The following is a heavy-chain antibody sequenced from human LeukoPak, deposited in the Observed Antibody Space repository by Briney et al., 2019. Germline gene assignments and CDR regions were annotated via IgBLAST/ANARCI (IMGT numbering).Heavy chain of an antibody. CDR3: ARVQQLGPIDY. Sequence: GGALRLSCAASGFTFSDYYMSWIRQAPGEGREWVSYICSSGSTIYYADSVKGRFTISRNNAKNSLYLQMNSLRAEDTAVYYCARVQQLGPIDYWGQGTLVTVSS. CDR2: ICSSGSTI. V-gene: IGHV3-11*01. CDR1: GFTFSDYY. D-gene: IGHD6-13*01. J-gene: IGHJ4*02.